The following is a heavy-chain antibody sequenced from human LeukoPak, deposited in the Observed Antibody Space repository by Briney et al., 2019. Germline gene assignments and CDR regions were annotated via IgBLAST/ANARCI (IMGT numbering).Heavy chain of an antibody. CDR3: ARERSSGYSYGY. Sequence: PSETLSLTCTVSGGSISSYYWSWIRQPPGKGLEWIGYIYYSGSTNYNPSLKRRVTISVDTSKNQFSLKLSSVTAADTAVYYCARERSSGYSYGYWGQGTLVTVSS. V-gene: IGHV4-59*01. J-gene: IGHJ4*02. CDR1: GGSISSYY. CDR2: IYYSGST. D-gene: IGHD5-18*01.